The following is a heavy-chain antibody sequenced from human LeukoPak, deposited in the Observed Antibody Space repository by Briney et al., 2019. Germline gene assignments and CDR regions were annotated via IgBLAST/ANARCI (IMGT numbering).Heavy chain of an antibody. CDR3: ARYGSGSYHFDY. V-gene: IGHV4-59*01. CDR2: IYYSGST. Sequence: KSSETLSLTCTVSGGSINNYYWSWIRQPPGKGLEWIGFIYYSGSTNYNPSLKSRLTISVDTSKNQFSLKLSSVTAADTAVYYCARYGSGSYHFDYWGQGTLVTVSP. J-gene: IGHJ4*02. D-gene: IGHD3-10*01. CDR1: GGSINNYY.